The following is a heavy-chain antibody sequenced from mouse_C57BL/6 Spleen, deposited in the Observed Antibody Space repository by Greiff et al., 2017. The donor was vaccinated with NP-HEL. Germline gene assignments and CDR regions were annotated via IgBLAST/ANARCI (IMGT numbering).Heavy chain of an antibody. CDR1: GYTFTSYW. D-gene: IGHD1-1*01. Sequence: VQLQQPGAELVMPGASVKLSCKASGYTFTSYWMHWVKQRPGQGLEWIGEIDPSDSYTNYNQKFKGKSTLTVDKSSSTAYMQLSSLTSEDSAVYYCASSSYAMDYWGQVTSVTVSS. CDR3: ASSSYAMDY. V-gene: IGHV1-69*01. J-gene: IGHJ4*01. CDR2: IDPSDSYT.